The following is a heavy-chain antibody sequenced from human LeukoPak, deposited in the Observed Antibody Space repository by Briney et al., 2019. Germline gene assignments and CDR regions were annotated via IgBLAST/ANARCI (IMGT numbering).Heavy chain of an antibody. Sequence: GGSLRLSCAASGFTVRNNHMSWVRQAPGKGLEWVSVIDSRDNTYHADSVKGRFTISRHTSKNTLYLQMNSLRAEDTAVYYCARESTPLRGAFDPWGPGTLVTVSS. CDR2: IDSRDNT. J-gene: IGHJ5*02. CDR1: GFTVRNNH. V-gene: IGHV3-53*04. D-gene: IGHD5-24*01. CDR3: ARESTPLRGAFDP.